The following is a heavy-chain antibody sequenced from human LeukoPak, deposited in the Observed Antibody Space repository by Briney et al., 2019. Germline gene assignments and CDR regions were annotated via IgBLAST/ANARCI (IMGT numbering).Heavy chain of an antibody. CDR1: GGSISGYY. D-gene: IGHD1-26*01. V-gene: IGHV4-34*01. CDR3: ARSVGATSDFDY. Sequence: SETLSLTCTVSGGSISGYYWSWIRQPPGKGLEWIGEINHSGSTNYNPSLKSRVTISVDTSKNQFSLKLSSVTAADTAVYYCARSVGATSDFDYWGQGTLVTVSS. J-gene: IGHJ4*02. CDR2: INHSGST.